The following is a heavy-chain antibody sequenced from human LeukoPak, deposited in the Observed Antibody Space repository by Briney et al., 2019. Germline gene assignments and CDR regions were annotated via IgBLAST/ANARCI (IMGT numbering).Heavy chain of an antibody. J-gene: IGHJ6*02. CDR3: ARGGLPVRGYWFSTKVWEQYYYYGMDV. V-gene: IGHV1-8*01. CDR2: MNPNSGST. CDR1: GYTFTSYD. Sequence: ASVKVSCKASGYTFTSYDINWVRQATGQGLEWMGWMNPNSGSTGYAQKFQGRVTMTRNTSISTAYMELSSLRSEDTAVYYCARGGLPVRGYWFSTKVWEQYYYYGMDVWGQGTTVTVSS. D-gene: IGHD5-18*01.